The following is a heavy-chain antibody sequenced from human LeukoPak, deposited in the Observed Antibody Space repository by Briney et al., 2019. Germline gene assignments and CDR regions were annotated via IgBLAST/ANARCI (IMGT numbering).Heavy chain of an antibody. CDR1: GGSISSSSYY. Sequence: PSETLSLTCTVSGGSISSSSYYWGWIRQPPGTGLEWIGSIYYSGSTYYNPSLKSRVTISVDTSKNQFSLKLSSVTAADTAVYYCARHEPNYYDSSGYYDYWGQGTLVTVSS. V-gene: IGHV4-39*01. D-gene: IGHD3-22*01. CDR2: IYYSGST. J-gene: IGHJ4*02. CDR3: ARHEPNYYDSSGYYDY.